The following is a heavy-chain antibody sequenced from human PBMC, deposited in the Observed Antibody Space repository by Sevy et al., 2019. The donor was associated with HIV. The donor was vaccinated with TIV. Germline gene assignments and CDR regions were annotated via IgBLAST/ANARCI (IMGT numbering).Heavy chain of an antibody. D-gene: IGHD2-2*01. J-gene: IGHJ3*02. CDR3: TRHCSSTTCSHAFDI. V-gene: IGHV4-34*01. Sequence: SETLSLTCDVYGGSFSGYYWSWIRQPPGKGLEGIGEINHSGSTKYNPSLKSRVTISEDTSKNQFSLKLSSVTAADTAVYYCTRHCSSTTCSHAFDIWGQGTMVTVSS. CDR1: GGSFSGYY. CDR2: INHSGST.